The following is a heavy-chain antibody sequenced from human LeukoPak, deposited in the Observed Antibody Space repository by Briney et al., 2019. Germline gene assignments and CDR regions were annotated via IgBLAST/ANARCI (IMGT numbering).Heavy chain of an antibody. CDR2: ISAYNGNT. V-gene: IGHV1-18*01. D-gene: IGHD3-9*01. CDR3: ARSGFYDILTGYYRAYYGMDV. CDR1: GYTFTSYG. J-gene: IGHJ6*02. Sequence: ASVKVSCKASGYTFTSYGISWVRQAPGQGLEWMGWISAYNGNTNYAQKLQGRVTMTTDTSTSTAYTELRSLRSDDTAVYYCARSGFYDILTGYYRAYYGMDVWGQGTTVTVSS.